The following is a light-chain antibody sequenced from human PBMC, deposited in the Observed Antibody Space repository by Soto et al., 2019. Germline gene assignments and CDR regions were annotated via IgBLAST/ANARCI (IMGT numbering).Light chain of an antibody. J-gene: IGLJ2*01. CDR1: SSNIGNNY. V-gene: IGLV1-51*01. CDR2: DND. Sequence: QSVLTQPPSVSAAPGQKVTISCSGSSSNIGNNYVSWYQQLPGTAPKLLIYDNDKRPSGIPDRFSGSKSGTSATLGITGLQTGDEADYYCGAWDGSLNTQVFGGGTQLTV. CDR3: GAWDGSLNTQV.